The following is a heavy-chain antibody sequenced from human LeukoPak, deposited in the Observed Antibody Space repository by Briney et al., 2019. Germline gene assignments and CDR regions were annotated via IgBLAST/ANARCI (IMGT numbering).Heavy chain of an antibody. D-gene: IGHD3-22*01. CDR3: ARETHTYYYDSSGVNWFDP. CDR1: GFIFSSYW. CDR2: ISTDGSST. J-gene: IGHJ5*02. V-gene: IGHV3-74*01. Sequence: GGSLRLSRAASGFIFSSYWMHWFRQGPGKGLVWVSRISTDGSSTSYADSVKGRFTISRDNTKNTLYLQMNSLRAEDTAVYYCARETHTYYYDSSGVNWFDPWGQGTLVTVSS.